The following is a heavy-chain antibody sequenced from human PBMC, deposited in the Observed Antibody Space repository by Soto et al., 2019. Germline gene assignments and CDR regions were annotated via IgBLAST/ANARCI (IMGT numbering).Heavy chain of an antibody. CDR2: IYSGGST. J-gene: IGHJ3*01. CDR3: ARDRGYR. V-gene: IGHV3-66*01. Sequence: QLVESGGGLVQPGGSLRLSCAASGFSVSNNYMKWVRQAPGKGLEWVSLIYSGGSTYYADSVKGRFTISRDNSKNTLFLQMNSLRVEDMAEYYCARDRGYRWGQGTTVTVSS. D-gene: IGHD5-12*01. CDR1: GFSVSNNY.